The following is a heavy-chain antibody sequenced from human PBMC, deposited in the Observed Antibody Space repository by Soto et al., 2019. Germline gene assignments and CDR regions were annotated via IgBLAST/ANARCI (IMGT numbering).Heavy chain of an antibody. J-gene: IGHJ4*02. CDR3: ARAGLPSSDYDFWSGYPYYFDY. D-gene: IGHD3-3*01. V-gene: IGHV1-2*04. CDR2: INPNSGGT. Sequence: ASVKVSCKASGYTFTGYYMHWVRQAPGQGLEWMGWINPNSGGTNYAQKFQGWVTMTRDTSISTAYMELSRLRSDDTAVYYCARAGLPSSDYDFWSGYPYYFDYWGQGTLVTVSS. CDR1: GYTFTGYY.